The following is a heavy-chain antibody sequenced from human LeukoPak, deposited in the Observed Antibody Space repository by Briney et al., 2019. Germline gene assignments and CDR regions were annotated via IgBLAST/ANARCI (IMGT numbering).Heavy chain of an antibody. J-gene: IGHJ4*02. V-gene: IGHV3-48*01. CDR2: ISSSSSI. Sequence: GGSLRLSCAASGFTFSSYSMNWVRQAPGKGLEWVSYISSSSSIYYSDSVKGRCTISRDNDKNSLHLQLNSLRAEDTAAYSCARDSEGDTAMVTPFDYSGERTLVSVSS. CDR1: GFTFSSYS. CDR3: ARDSEGDTAMVTPFDY. D-gene: IGHD5-18*01.